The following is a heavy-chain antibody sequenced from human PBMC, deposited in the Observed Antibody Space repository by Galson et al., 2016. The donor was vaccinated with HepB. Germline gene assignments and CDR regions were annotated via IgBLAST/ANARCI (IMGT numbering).Heavy chain of an antibody. D-gene: IGHD6-13*01. CDR2: ISSNGDST. V-gene: IGHV3-64D*06. Sequence: SLRLSCAASGFTFSSYAMHWVRQAPGKGVEYVSSISSNGDSTYYTDSVKGRFTISRDNSKNTLNLQMSSLRAEDTAVYYCARVRSSWYYFDYWGQGTLVIVSS. CDR3: ARVRSSWYYFDY. CDR1: GFTFSSYA. J-gene: IGHJ4*02.